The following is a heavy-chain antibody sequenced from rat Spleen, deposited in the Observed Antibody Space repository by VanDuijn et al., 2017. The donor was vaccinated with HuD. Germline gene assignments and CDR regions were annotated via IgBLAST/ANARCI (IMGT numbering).Heavy chain of an antibody. CDR2: ISNGGGNT. J-gene: IGHJ2*01. D-gene: IGHD1-4*01. V-gene: IGHV5S13*01. Sequence: EVQLMESGGGLVQPGRSLKLSCAASGFTFSNYGMAWVRQAPTKGLEWVASISNGGGNTYYRDSVNGRFTISRDNAKNTLYLQMDSLRSEDTATYYCAKETGYNSYFDYWGQGVMVTVSS. CDR1: GFTFSNYG. CDR3: AKETGYNSYFDY.